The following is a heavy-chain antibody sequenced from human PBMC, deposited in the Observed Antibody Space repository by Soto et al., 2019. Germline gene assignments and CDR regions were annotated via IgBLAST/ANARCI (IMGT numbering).Heavy chain of an antibody. J-gene: IGHJ4*02. V-gene: IGHV3-30*18. CDR1: GCTLSSYG. CDR3: AKEAAAGTRPGHFAY. CDR2: ISHDGSNK. D-gene: IGHD6-13*01. Sequence: LRLSCAASGCTLSSYGMHWVRQAPAQALEWVAVISHDGSNKYYADSVNGRFTISRDNSKNTLYLQMNGLRAEGTAVYYWAKEAAAGTRPGHFAYWVQGTLVTVSS.